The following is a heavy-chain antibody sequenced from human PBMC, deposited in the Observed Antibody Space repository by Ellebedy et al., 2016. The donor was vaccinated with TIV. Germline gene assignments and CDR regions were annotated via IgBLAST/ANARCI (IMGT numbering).Heavy chain of an antibody. V-gene: IGHV3-23*01. Sequence: PGGSLRLSCAASGFTFSDYDMSWVRQAPGKGPEWVSAITNSGAGTYYGNSVKGRFTISRDNSKNTVYLQMNSLRAEDTALYYCRAYGSGSRRAFEHWGQGTLVTVSS. J-gene: IGHJ4*02. D-gene: IGHD3-10*01. CDR3: RAYGSGSRRAFEH. CDR2: ITNSGAGT. CDR1: GFTFSDYD.